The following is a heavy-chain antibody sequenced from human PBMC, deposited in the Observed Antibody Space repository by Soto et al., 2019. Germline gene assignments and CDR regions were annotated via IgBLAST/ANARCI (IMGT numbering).Heavy chain of an antibody. J-gene: IGHJ4*02. V-gene: IGHV3-30*03. D-gene: IGHD2-21*01. CDR1: GFIFSAYV. Sequence: QVQLVESGGGVVQPGKSLRLSCAASGFIFSAYVMHWVRQAPGKGLEWVAMISHDEDYIYYADSVKGRFTISRDNSKNTLLLEMSNLKTEDTAMYYCARDPERLKCGDIDYWGQGTLGTVSS. CDR2: ISHDEDYI. CDR3: ARDPERLKCGDIDY.